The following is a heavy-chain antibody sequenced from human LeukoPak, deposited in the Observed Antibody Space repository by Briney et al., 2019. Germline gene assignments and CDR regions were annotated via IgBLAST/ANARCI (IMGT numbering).Heavy chain of an antibody. D-gene: IGHD2-2*03. V-gene: IGHV5-51*01. Sequence: GESLKISCKGSGYSFTRYWIGWVRQMPGKGLEWMGIIYPGDSDTRYSPSFQGQVTISVDTSKNQFSLKLSSVTAADTAVYYCARLLRVGYCSTTTCNWFDPWGQGTLVTVSS. CDR3: ARLLRVGYCSTTTCNWFDP. CDR1: GYSFTRYW. J-gene: IGHJ5*02. CDR2: IYPGDSDT.